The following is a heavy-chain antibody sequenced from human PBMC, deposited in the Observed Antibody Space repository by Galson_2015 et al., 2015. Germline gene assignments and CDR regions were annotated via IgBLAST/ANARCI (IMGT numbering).Heavy chain of an antibody. D-gene: IGHD3-10*01. CDR2: ISAYNGNT. CDR1: GYTFTSYG. J-gene: IGHJ4*02. Sequence: CKASGYTFTSYGISWVRQAPGQGLEWMGWISAYNGNTNYAQKLQGRVTMTTDTPTSTAYMELRSLRSDDTAVYYCARGVWGFGELPPPFFDYWGQGTLVTVSS. CDR3: ARGVWGFGELPPPFFDY. V-gene: IGHV1-18*04.